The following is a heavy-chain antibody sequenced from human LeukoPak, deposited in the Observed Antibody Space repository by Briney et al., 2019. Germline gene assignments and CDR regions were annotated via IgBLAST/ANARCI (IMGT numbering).Heavy chain of an antibody. CDR3: ARTRGYCSSTSCYPRGAFDI. CDR1: GYSISSGYY. Sequence: SETLSLTCAVSGYSISSGYYWGWIRQPPGKGLEWIGSIYHSGSTYYNPSLKSRVTTSVDTSKNQFSLKLSSVTAADTAVYYCARTRGYCSSTSCYPRGAFDIWGQGTMVTVSS. D-gene: IGHD2-2*01. CDR2: IYHSGST. V-gene: IGHV4-38-2*01. J-gene: IGHJ3*02.